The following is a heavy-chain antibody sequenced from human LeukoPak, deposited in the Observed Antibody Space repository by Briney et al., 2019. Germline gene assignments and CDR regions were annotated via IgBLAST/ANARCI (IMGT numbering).Heavy chain of an antibody. CDR3: AKDRGLYSSSFTTSLDY. CDR1: GFTFSSYG. CDR2: IRYDGSNK. Sequence: PGGSLRLSCAASGFTFSSYGMHWVRQAPGKGLEWVAFIRYDGSNKYYADSVKGRFTISRDNSKNTLYLQMISLRAEDTAVYYCAKDRGLYSSSFTTSLDYWGQGTLVTVSS. J-gene: IGHJ4*02. D-gene: IGHD6-6*01. V-gene: IGHV3-30*02.